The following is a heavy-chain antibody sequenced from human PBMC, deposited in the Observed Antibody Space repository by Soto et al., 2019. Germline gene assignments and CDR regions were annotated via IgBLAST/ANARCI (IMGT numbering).Heavy chain of an antibody. V-gene: IGHV5-10-1*01. CDR1: GYSLTTYW. CDR3: ARLTPYYYSSGSFWDY. J-gene: IGHJ4*02. Sequence: ESLKISCKASGYSLTTYWISWVRQVPGKGLEWMGRIDPSDSYTNYSPSFQGHVTISTDKSISTAYLQWNSLKASDTGIYYCARLTPYYYSSGSFWDYWGQGTLVTVSS. D-gene: IGHD3-10*01. CDR2: IDPSDSYT.